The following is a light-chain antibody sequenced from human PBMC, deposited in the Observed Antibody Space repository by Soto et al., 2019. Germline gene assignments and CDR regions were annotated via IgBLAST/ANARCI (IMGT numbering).Light chain of an antibody. V-gene: IGKV3-20*01. CDR1: QSVSSSY. CDR3: QQYGRSPLVT. J-gene: IGKJ5*01. CDR2: GAS. Sequence: EIVLTQSPGTLSLSPGERATLSCRASQSVSSSYLAWYQQKPGQAPRLLIYGASSRATGIPDSFSGSGSGTDFTLTISRLEPEDFAMYSCQQYGRSPLVTFGQGTRLEIK.